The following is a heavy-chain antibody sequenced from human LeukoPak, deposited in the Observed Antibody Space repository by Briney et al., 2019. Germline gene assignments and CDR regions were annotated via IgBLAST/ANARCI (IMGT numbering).Heavy chain of an antibody. CDR3: ARVRVHYDFWSGYPDYFDY. D-gene: IGHD3-3*01. V-gene: IGHV4-59*08. Sequence: KASETLSLTCTVSGGPISSYYWSWIRQPPGKGLEWIGYIYYSGSTNYNPSLKSRVTISIDTSKNQLSLKLSSVTAADTAVYYCARVRVHYDFWSGYPDYFDYWGQGTLVTVSS. CDR2: IYYSGST. CDR1: GGPISSYY. J-gene: IGHJ4*02.